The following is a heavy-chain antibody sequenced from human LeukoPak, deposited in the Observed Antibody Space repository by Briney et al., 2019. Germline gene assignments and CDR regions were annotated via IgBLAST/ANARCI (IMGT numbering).Heavy chain of an antibody. Sequence: ASVKVSCTASGYTFTSYGISWVRQAPGQGLEWMGWISAYNGNTNYAQKLQGRVTMTRDMSTSTVYMELSSLRSEDTAVYYCARPSTYYYDSSGYYFEYWGQGTLVTVSS. CDR2: ISAYNGNT. V-gene: IGHV1-18*01. CDR1: GYTFTSYG. J-gene: IGHJ4*02. D-gene: IGHD3-22*01. CDR3: ARPSTYYYDSSGYYFEY.